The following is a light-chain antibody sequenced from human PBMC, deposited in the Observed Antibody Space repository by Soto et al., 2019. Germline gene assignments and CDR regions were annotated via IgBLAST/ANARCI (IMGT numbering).Light chain of an antibody. Sequence: QSSLSHPPSVSRAPGHSLTISFTGSNSNIGEGHNVHWYQQLPGTAPKLILSDNINRPSGVPDRFSGSKSGTSASLAITGLQAEDEADYFCQSYDSSLNGLYVFATWTKVPGL. J-gene: IGLJ1*01. CDR3: QSYDSSLNGLYV. V-gene: IGLV1-40*01. CDR1: NSNIGEGHN. CDR2: DNI.